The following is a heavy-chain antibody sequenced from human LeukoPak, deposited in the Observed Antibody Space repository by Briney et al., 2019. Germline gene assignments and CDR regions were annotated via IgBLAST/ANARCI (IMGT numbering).Heavy chain of an antibody. Sequence: GGSLRLSCAASGFTFDDYGMSWVRQAPGKGLEWVSGINWKGGSTGYADSVKGRFTISRDNAKNSLYLQMNSLRAEDTALYYCAKDISLDDTDAFDIWGQGTMVTVSS. CDR1: GFTFDDYG. D-gene: IGHD3-22*01. J-gene: IGHJ3*02. V-gene: IGHV3-20*04. CDR3: AKDISLDDTDAFDI. CDR2: INWKGGST.